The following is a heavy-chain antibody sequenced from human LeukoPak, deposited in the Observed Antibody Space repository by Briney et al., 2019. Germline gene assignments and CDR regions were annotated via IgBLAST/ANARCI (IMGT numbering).Heavy chain of an antibody. CDR1: GFTFTSSA. Sequence: SVKVSCKASGFTFTSSAVQWVRQARGQRLEWIGWIVVGSGNTNYAQKFQERVTITRDMSTSTAYMELSSLRSEDTAVYYCAADLRDYDILTGYYSFDYWGRGTLVTVSS. CDR2: IVVGSGNT. D-gene: IGHD3-9*01. CDR3: AADLRDYDILTGYYSFDY. V-gene: IGHV1-58*01. J-gene: IGHJ4*02.